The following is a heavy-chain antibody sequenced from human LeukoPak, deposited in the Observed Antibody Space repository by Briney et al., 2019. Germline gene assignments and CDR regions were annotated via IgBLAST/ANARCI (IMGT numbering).Heavy chain of an antibody. J-gene: IGHJ5*02. Sequence: SESLSLTCTVSGGSISSSSYYWCWIRQPPGKWLDWIGGIYYSGRTYYNPSINSRVTISVSKSKDQFSLKLCSVADADTAVYYCARGLPRRGYSCYDSIPGSSNLNWFDPWGQGTLVTVSS. D-gene: IGHD5-12*01. CDR1: GGSISSSSYY. CDR2: IYYSGRT. V-gene: IGHV4-39*01. CDR3: ARGLPRRGYSCYDSIPGSSNLNWFDP.